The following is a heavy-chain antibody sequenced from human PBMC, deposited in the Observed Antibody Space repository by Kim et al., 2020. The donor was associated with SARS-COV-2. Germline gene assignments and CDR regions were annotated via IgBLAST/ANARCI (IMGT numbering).Heavy chain of an antibody. J-gene: IGHJ5*02. V-gene: IGHV4-59*08. Sequence: SETLSLTCTVSGGSISSYYWSWIRQPPGKGLEWIGYIYYSGSTNYNPSLKSRVTISVDTSKNQFSLKLSSVTAADTAVYYCASSPIFGVDPNWFDPWGQGTLVTVSS. CDR2: IYYSGST. CDR1: GGSISSYY. CDR3: ASSPIFGVDPNWFDP. D-gene: IGHD3-3*01.